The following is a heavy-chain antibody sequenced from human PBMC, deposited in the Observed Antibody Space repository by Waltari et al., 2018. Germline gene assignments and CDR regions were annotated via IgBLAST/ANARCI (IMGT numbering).Heavy chain of an antibody. V-gene: IGHV7-4-1*02. CDR3: AREVVPAAKIVVNWFDP. Sequence: QVQLVQSGSEWKKRGASVKVSCKAYGYSFTNYAINWVRQAPGQGLELMGWITTNTENPTYTQGFTRRFVFSLDTSVSTAYLQINDLKAEDTAIYYCAREVVPAAKIVVNWFDPWGQGTQVTVSS. D-gene: IGHD2-2*01. CDR2: ITTNTENP. CDR1: GYSFTNYA. J-gene: IGHJ5*02.